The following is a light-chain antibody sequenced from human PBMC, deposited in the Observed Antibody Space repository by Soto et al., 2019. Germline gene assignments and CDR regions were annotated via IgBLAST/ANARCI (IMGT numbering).Light chain of an antibody. CDR1: QRVSSTY. CDR3: QQYGSSPPIT. CDR2: GTS. Sequence: EILLTQSPGILSLSPGERATLSCRASQRVSSTYLAWYQQKPGQAPRLLIYGTSSRATGIPTRLSGSGSGTDFTLTISRLEPEDFAVYYCQQYGSSPPITFGQGTRLEIK. V-gene: IGKV3-20*01. J-gene: IGKJ5*01.